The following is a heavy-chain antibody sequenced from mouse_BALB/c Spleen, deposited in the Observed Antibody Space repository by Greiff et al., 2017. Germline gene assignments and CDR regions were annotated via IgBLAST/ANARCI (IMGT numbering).Heavy chain of an antibody. J-gene: IGHJ3*01. V-gene: IGHV1-9*01. D-gene: IGHD1-2*01. Sequence: VQLQQSGAELMKPGASVKISCKATGYTFSSYWIEWVKQRPGHGLEWIGEILPGSGSTNYNEKFKGKATITADTSSNTAYLQLSSLTSEDTAVYYCAPNYYGYGVGFAYWGQGTLVTVSA. CDR2: ILPGSGST. CDR3: APNYYGYGVGFAY. CDR1: GYTFSSYW.